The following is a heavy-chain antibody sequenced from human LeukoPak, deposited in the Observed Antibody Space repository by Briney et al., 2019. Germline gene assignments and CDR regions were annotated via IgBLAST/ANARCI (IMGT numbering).Heavy chain of an antibody. CDR2: IYHSGNP. CDR1: GGSISSGGYY. Sequence: SQTLSLTCNVSGGSISSGGYYWTWIRQHPGQGLEWIGYIYHSGNPYYNPSLKSRVTISVDTSKNQFSLKLSSVTAADTAVYYCARLRAMVPDIWGQGTMVTVSS. CDR3: ARLRAMVPDI. D-gene: IGHD5-18*01. J-gene: IGHJ3*02. V-gene: IGHV4-31*03.